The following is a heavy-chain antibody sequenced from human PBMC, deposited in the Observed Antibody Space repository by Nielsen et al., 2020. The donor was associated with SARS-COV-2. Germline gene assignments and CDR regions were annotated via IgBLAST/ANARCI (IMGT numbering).Heavy chain of an antibody. CDR2: INSDATST. V-gene: IGHV3-74*01. CDR1: GFTFSTYW. CDR3: ARDFGIRDY. J-gene: IGHJ4*02. D-gene: IGHD3-16*01. Sequence: LKISCAASGFTFSTYWMHWVRQAPGKGLVWVSRINSDATSTAYADSVKGRFTISRDNAKNTLYLQMNSLRPEDTAVYYCARDFGIRDYWGQGTLVTVSS.